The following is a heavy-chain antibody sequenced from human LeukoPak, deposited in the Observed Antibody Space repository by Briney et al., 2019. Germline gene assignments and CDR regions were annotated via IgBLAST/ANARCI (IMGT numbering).Heavy chain of an antibody. J-gene: IGHJ4*02. Sequence: GASVKVSCKVSGYTLTELSMHWVRQAPGKGLEWMGGFDPEDGETIYAQKFQGRVTMTEDTSTDTAYMELSSLRSEDTAVYYCATALGIAAAGAIDYWGQGTLVTVSS. CDR1: GYTLTELS. V-gene: IGHV1-24*01. D-gene: IGHD6-13*01. CDR3: ATALGIAAAGAIDY. CDR2: FDPEDGET.